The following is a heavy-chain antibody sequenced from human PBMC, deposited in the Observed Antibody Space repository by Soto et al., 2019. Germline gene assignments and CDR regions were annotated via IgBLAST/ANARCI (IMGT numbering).Heavy chain of an antibody. CDR3: ARALGADH. Sequence: ETLSLTCTVSGGSISSSNYYWGWIRQPPGKGLEWIGSIYYSGSTYYNPSLKSRVTISVDTSKNQFSLKLRSVTAEDTAVYYCARALGADHWGQGTLVTVSS. J-gene: IGHJ4*02. CDR2: IYYSGST. V-gene: IGHV4-39*01. CDR1: GGSISSSNYY. D-gene: IGHD1-26*01.